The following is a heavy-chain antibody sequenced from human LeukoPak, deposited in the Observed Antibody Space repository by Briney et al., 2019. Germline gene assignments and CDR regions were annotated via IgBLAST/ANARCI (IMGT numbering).Heavy chain of an antibody. CDR3: ARAYSGYDEYYFDY. V-gene: IGHV1-8*01. CDR1: GYTFTNYD. CDR2: MNPNTDNT. J-gene: IGHJ4*02. D-gene: IGHD5-12*01. Sequence: ASVKVSCKASGYTFTNYDVNWVRQATGQGLEWMGWMNPNTDNTGYTQEFQGRVTMTSNTSISTAYMELSSLRSDDTAVYYCARAYSGYDEYYFDYWGQGTLVTVSS.